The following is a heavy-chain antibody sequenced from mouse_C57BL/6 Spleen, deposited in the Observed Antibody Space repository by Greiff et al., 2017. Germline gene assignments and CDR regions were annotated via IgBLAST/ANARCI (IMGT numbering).Heavy chain of an antibody. CDR3: ARGELPTAYYGPWFAY. CDR1: GYSITSGYY. CDR2: ISYDGSN. Sequence: VQLKESGPGLVKPSQSLSLTCSVTGYSITSGYYWNWIRQFPGNKLEWMGYISYDGSNNYNPSLKNRISITRDTSKNQFFLKLNSVTTEDTATYYGARGELPTAYYGPWFAYWGQGTLVTVPA. V-gene: IGHV3-6*01. D-gene: IGHD2-10*01. J-gene: IGHJ3*01.